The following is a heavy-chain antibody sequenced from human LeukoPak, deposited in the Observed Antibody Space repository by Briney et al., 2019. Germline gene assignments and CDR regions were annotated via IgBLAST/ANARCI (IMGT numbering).Heavy chain of an antibody. Sequence: PSETLSLTCTVSGGSIGSSSFYWGWIRQPPGQGLEWIETINYSGDTYYNPSLKSRVTISVDSSRNQFSLKLSSVTAADTAAYYCVRLQAVTGNFDYWGQGALVTVSS. J-gene: IGHJ4*02. D-gene: IGHD1-20*01. CDR2: INYSGDT. CDR1: GGSIGSSSFY. V-gene: IGHV4-39*07. CDR3: VRLQAVTGNFDY.